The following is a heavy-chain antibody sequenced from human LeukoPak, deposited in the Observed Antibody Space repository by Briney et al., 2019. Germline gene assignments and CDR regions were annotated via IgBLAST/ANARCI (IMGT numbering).Heavy chain of an antibody. CDR1: GYTLTNDN. V-gene: IGHV1-2*02. CDR3: ARDGRTVSYYWFFDI. D-gene: IGHD4-17*01. CDR2: ITTKSGVT. Sequence: ASVKVSCKASGYTLTNDNMHSVRQAPGQGLEWIGRITTKSGVTKYAQKFEGRVTMTTDTSSNTAYVEVSSLTSDDTAVYYCARDGRTVSYYWFFDIWGRGTLITVAS. J-gene: IGHJ2*01.